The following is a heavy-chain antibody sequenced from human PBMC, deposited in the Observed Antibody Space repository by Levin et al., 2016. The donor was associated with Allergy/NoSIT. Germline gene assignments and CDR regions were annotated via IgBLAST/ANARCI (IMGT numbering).Heavy chain of an antibody. CDR1: GFTFSTYA. D-gene: IGHD3-10*01. V-gene: IGHV3-23*01. J-gene: IGHJ4*02. CDR2: ISGSGGDT. CDR3: ARNLVNTLVRGVIRY. Sequence: LSLTCAASGFTFSTYAMSWVRQAPGEGVEWVSSISGSGGDTYYADSVKGRFTISKDKFKHTLYLQMNSLRAEDTAIYYCARNLVNTLVRGVIRYWGQGTLVAVSS.